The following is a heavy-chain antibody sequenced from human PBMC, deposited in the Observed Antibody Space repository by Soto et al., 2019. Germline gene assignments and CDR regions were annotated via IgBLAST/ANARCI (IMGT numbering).Heavy chain of an antibody. Sequence: SETLSLTCTVSGGSISSYYWSWIRQPPGKGLEWIGYIYNSGSTNYNPSLKSRVTISVDTSKNQFSLKLSSVTAADTAVYYCARGLYDNSADYFVVFWGQGTTVTVSS. D-gene: IGHD3-22*01. V-gene: IGHV4-59*01. CDR2: IYNSGST. CDR1: GGSISSYY. CDR3: ARGLYDNSADYFVVF. J-gene: IGHJ6*02.